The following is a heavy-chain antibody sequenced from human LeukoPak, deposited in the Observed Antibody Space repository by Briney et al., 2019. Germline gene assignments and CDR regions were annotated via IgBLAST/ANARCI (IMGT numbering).Heavy chain of an antibody. CDR3: ARDLYCSGDCCSDY. Sequence: ASVKVSCKASGYTFTSYAMRWVRQAPGQRLEWMGWINAGNGNTKYSQKFQGRVTITRDTSASTAYMELSSLRSEDTAVYYCARDLYCSGDCCSDYWGQGTLVTVSS. D-gene: IGHD2-21*02. V-gene: IGHV1-3*01. CDR2: INAGNGNT. J-gene: IGHJ4*02. CDR1: GYTFTSYA.